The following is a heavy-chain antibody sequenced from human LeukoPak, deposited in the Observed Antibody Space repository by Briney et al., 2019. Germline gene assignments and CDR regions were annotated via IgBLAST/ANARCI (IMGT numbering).Heavy chain of an antibody. CDR1: GFTFSSYG. V-gene: IGHV3-23*01. Sequence: GGSLRLSCAASGFTFSSYGMSWVRQAPGKGLEWVSGSSPSGDATFYADSVKGRFTISRDNSKNTVYLQMDSLRFEDAAVYYCAQDLAYIRFDSWGQGTLVTVSS. D-gene: IGHD1-1*01. CDR2: SSPSGDAT. J-gene: IGHJ4*02. CDR3: AQDLAYIRFDS.